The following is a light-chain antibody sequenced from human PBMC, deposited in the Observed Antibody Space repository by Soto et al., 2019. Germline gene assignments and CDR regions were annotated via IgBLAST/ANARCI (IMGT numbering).Light chain of an antibody. J-gene: IGKJ2*01. CDR1: QSVSSSN. CDR2: DAS. CDR3: QQYGTSPVT. V-gene: IGKV3-20*01. Sequence: EVVLTQSPGTLSLSPGEGATLSCRASQSVSSSNLAWYQQKPGQAPRLLIYDASIRASGIPDRFSGSGSGTDFTLTIGRLEPEDFAVYYCQQYGTSPVTFGQGTKMEMK.